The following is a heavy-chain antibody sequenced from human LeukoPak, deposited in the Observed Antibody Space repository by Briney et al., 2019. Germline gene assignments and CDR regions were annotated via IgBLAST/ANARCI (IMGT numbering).Heavy chain of an antibody. CDR3: ARRAPYSYEWSTLDY. CDR2: IYYSGST. V-gene: IGHV4-61*05. D-gene: IGHD5-18*01. Sequence: PSETLSLTCTVSGGSISSSSYYWSWIRQPPGKGLEWIGYIYYSGSTNYNPSLKSRVTISVDTSKNQFSLKLSSVTAADTAVYYCARRAPYSYEWSTLDYWGQGTLVTVSS. J-gene: IGHJ4*02. CDR1: GGSISSSSYY.